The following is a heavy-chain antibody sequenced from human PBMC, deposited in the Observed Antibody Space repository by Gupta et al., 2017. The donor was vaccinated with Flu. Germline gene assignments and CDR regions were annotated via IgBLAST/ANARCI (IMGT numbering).Heavy chain of an antibody. Sequence: VDSLKGRFTISRDNAKNSLFLQMNGLRAEDTAVYYCARQRRPGVSFPYWGQGTLVTVSS. V-gene: IGHV3-7*01. CDR3: ARQRRPGVSFPY. J-gene: IGHJ4*02. D-gene: IGHD6-6*01.